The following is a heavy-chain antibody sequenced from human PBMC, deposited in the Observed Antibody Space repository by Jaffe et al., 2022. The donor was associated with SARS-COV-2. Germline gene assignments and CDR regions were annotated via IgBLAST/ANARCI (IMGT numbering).Heavy chain of an antibody. CDR2: INSGNGKT. D-gene: IGHD6-19*01. Sequence: QVQLVQSGAEVKKPGASVKVSCKAFGYTRLHWVRQAPGQRLEWVGWINSGNGKTQYSQTFQGRVTITRDTSANTAYMELNSLRSEDTSLYYCTTQVGGNLYWGQGTLVTVST. CDR1: GYTR. J-gene: IGHJ4*02. V-gene: IGHV1-3*04. CDR3: TTQVGGNLY.